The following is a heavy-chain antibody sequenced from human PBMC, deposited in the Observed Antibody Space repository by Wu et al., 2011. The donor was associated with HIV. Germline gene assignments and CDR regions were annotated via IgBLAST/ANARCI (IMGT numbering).Heavy chain of an antibody. Sequence: QVQLVQSGAEVKKPGASVKVSCKASGYIFTSYDINWVRQATGQGLEWMGWMNPNSGNTGYAQKFQGRVTMTRNTSISTAYMELSSLRSEDTAVYYCARVPSWPAAIDFYYMDVWGKGTTVTVSS. CDR3: ARVPSWPAAIDFYYMDV. V-gene: IGHV1-8*02. CDR2: MNPNSGNT. D-gene: IGHD2-2*01. CDR1: GYIFTSYD. J-gene: IGHJ6*03.